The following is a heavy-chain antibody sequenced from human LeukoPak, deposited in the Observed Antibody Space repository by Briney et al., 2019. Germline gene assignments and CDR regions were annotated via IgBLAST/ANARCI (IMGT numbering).Heavy chain of an antibody. V-gene: IGHV5-51*01. Sequence: GESLKISCKVSGYSFTDFWIGWVRQLPGKGLEWMGIIFPGDSDTRYSPSFQGQVTISADKSISTGYLQWSSLKASDTAMYYCARGLRFLEWSYAFDIWGQGTMVTVSS. CDR2: IFPGDSDT. CDR3: ARGLRFLEWSYAFDI. D-gene: IGHD3-3*01. CDR1: GYSFTDFW. J-gene: IGHJ3*02.